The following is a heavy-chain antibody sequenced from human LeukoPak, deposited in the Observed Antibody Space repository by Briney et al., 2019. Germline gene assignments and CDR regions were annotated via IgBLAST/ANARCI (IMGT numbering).Heavy chain of an antibody. CDR2: ISSSGSTI. D-gene: IGHD2-8*02. Sequence: GGSLRLSCAASGFTFSDYYMSWIRQAPGKGLEWVSYISSSGSTIYYADSVKGRFTISRDNAKNSLYLQMNSLRAEDTAVYYCARDYFKSGGIYFWFDPWGQGTLVTVSS. CDR1: GFTFSDYY. V-gene: IGHV3-11*01. J-gene: IGHJ5*02. CDR3: ARDYFKSGGIYFWFDP.